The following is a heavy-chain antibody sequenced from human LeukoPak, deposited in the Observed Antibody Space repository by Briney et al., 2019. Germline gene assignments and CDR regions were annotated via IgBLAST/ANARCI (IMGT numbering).Heavy chain of an antibody. CDR3: ARGDKQWLVDYYYYYGMDV. CDR2: IWYDGSNK. D-gene: IGHD6-19*01. J-gene: IGHJ6*02. V-gene: IGHV3-33*01. Sequence: GRSLRLSCAASGFTFSSYGMHWVRQAPGKGLEWVAVIWYDGSNKYYADSVKGRFTISRDNSKNTLYLQMNSLRAKDTAVYYCARGDKQWLVDYYYYYGMDVWGQGTTVTVSS. CDR1: GFTFSSYG.